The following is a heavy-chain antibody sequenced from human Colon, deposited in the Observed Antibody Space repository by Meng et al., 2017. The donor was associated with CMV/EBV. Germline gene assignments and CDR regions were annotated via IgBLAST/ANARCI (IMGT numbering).Heavy chain of an antibody. CDR3: ARGHTALWDNDF. Sequence: GGSLRLSCAASGFTLSSYGMHWVRQAPGKGLEWVAFIRYDGTNTYYVDSVKGRFTISRDNSKNTLSLQMNSLRAEDTAIYYCARGHTALWDNDFWGQGTLVTVSS. CDR2: IRYDGTNT. CDR1: GFTLSSYG. D-gene: IGHD1-26*01. V-gene: IGHV3-30*02. J-gene: IGHJ4*02.